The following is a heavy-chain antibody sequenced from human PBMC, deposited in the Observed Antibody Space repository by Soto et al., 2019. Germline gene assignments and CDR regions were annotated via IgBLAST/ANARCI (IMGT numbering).Heavy chain of an antibody. D-gene: IGHD2-2*01. J-gene: IGHJ6*02. V-gene: IGHV4-61*08. CDR3: ARDLRGSSTSRPWNYYGMDV. Sequence: TLSLTCAVSGGSVSSSVQYWSWIRQPPGKGLEWIGNIYYSGSTNYNPSLKSRVTISVDTSKNQFSLKLSSVTAADTAVYYCARDLRGSSTSRPWNYYGMDVWRQGTTVTVSS. CDR1: GGSVSSSVQY. CDR2: IYYSGST.